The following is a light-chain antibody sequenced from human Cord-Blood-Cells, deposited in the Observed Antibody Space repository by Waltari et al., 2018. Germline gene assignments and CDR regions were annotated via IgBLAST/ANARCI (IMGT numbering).Light chain of an antibody. Sequence: EIVLTQSPATLSLSPGERATLSCRASQSVSSYLAWYQQKPGQAPRLLIYDASNRATGIPARFSGSGSGTDFTLTISSLEPEDFVVYYCQQHSNWPPCTFGQGTKLEIK. V-gene: IGKV3-11*01. CDR1: QSVSSY. J-gene: IGKJ2*02. CDR3: QQHSNWPPCT. CDR2: DAS.